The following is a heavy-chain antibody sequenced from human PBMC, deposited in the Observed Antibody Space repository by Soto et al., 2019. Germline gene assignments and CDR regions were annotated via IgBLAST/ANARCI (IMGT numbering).Heavy chain of an antibody. CDR1: GGTFSNYG. D-gene: IGHD1-1*01. V-gene: IGHV1-69*01. Sequence: QVQLVQSGAEVRKPGSSVKVSCKASGGTFSNYGINWVRQAPGQGLEWMGGIIPIYGTANYAQKFQGRVTITADESTSTVYMELSSLRSEDTAVYYCARDRAGGTGWNRYYYGLDVWGQGTTVTVSS. CDR2: IIPIYGTA. CDR3: ARDRAGGTGWNRYYYGLDV. J-gene: IGHJ6*02.